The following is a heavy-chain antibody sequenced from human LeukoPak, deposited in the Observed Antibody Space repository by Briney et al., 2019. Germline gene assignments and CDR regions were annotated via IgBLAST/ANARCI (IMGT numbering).Heavy chain of an antibody. CDR3: ARGPSSDCSSTSCYNSPTDY. D-gene: IGHD2-2*02. V-gene: IGHV4-34*01. J-gene: IGHJ4*02. Sequence: ASETLSLTCAVYGGSFSGYYWSWIRQAPGKGLEWIGEINHSGSTNYNPSLKSRVPISVDTSKNQFFLKLSSVTAADTAVYYCARGPSSDCSSTSCYNSPTDYWGQGTLVTVSS. CDR2: INHSGST. CDR1: GGSFSGYY.